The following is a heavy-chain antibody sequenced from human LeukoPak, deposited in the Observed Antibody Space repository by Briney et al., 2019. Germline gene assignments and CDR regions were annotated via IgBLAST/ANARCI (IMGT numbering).Heavy chain of an antibody. CDR2: INPSGGST. J-gene: IGHJ5*02. V-gene: IGHV1-46*01. Sequence: GASVKVSCKASGYIFSTYYMHWVRLAPGQGLEWMGTINPSGGSTNFAQKFQGRVTMTRDMSTSTVYMELSSLTSEDTAVYYCAREEPRGGTQPGPHNWFDPWGQGTLVTVSS. CDR1: GYIFSTYY. CDR3: AREEPRGGTQPGPHNWFDP. D-gene: IGHD1-14*01.